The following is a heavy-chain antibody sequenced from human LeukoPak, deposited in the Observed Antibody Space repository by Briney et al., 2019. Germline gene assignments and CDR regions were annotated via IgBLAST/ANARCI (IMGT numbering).Heavy chain of an antibody. J-gene: IGHJ4*02. CDR3: ARRRDWNDVLDS. D-gene: IGHD1-1*01. V-gene: IGHV4-34*01. CDR1: GESFSDYY. CDR2: ISHDGNT. Sequence: SETLSLTCAVYGESFSDYYWSWIRQPPEKGLEWIGQISHDGNTNYNPSLKSRVTLSTDTSKNQFSLRLTSVTTADTAIYYCARRRDWNDVLDSWGQGTPVTVPS.